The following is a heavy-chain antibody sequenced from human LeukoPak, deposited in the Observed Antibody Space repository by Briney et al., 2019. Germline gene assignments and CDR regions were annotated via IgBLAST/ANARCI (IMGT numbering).Heavy chain of an antibody. J-gene: IGHJ4*02. Sequence: ASVKVSCKASGGTFSSYDISWVRQAPGQGLEWMGGIMPMFGKANYAQKFQGRVTTTADKATSTAYMELSSLRSEDTAVYYCAGGRTDIVVVPATLRNYYFDYWGQGTLVTVSS. V-gene: IGHV1-69*06. CDR2: IMPMFGKA. CDR1: GGTFSSYD. CDR3: AGGRTDIVVVPATLRNYYFDY. D-gene: IGHD2-2*01.